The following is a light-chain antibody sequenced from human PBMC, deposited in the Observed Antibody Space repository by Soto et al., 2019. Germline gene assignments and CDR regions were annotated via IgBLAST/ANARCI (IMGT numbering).Light chain of an antibody. V-gene: IGKV1-5*03. CDR2: QAS. J-gene: IGKJ1*01. Sequence: DIQMTQSPSTLSASVGDRVTIACRASQSIGSWLAWYQQKPGKAPKLLIYQASRLESGVPSRFSGSGSGTDFTFTISSLQSDDFATYYCQQYNSYSGTFGQGTMVEIK. CDR3: QQYNSYSGT. CDR1: QSIGSW.